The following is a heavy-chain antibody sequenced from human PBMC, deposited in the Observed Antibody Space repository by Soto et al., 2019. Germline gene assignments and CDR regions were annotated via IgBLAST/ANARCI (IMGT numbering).Heavy chain of an antibody. Sequence: PGESLKISCAASGFIFSSFGMHWVRQAPGKGLEWVAHIWYDGSNTYYADSVKGRFTISRDNSRNTLYLQMNSLRAEDTAVYHCVRDLLGSGGHFDYWGQGTPVTVPQ. CDR3: VRDLLGSGGHFDY. J-gene: IGHJ4*02. CDR2: IWYDGSNT. CDR1: GFIFSSFG. D-gene: IGHD7-27*01. V-gene: IGHV3-33*01.